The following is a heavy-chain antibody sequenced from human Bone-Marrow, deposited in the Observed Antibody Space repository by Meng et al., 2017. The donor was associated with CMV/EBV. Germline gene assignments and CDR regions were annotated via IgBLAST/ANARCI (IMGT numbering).Heavy chain of an antibody. V-gene: IGHV3-11*04. J-gene: IGHJ4*02. Sequence: FTCSDYYMSWIRQAPGKGLEWVSYISSSGSTIYYADSVKGRFTISRDNAKNSLYLQMNSLRAEDTAVYYCARGRYCSSTSCYFLNFDYWGQGTLVTVSS. CDR3: ARGRYCSSTSCYFLNFDY. D-gene: IGHD2-2*01. CDR2: ISSSGSTI. CDR1: FTCSDYY.